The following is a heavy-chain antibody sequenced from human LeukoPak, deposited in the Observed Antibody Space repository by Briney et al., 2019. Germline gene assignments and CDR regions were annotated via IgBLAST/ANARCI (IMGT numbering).Heavy chain of an antibody. J-gene: IGHJ4*02. CDR2: INPSGGST. CDR1: GYTFTSYY. Sequence: ASVKVSCKASGYTFTSYYMHWVRQAPGQGLEWMGIINPSGGSTSYAQKFQGRVTMTRDTSTSTAYMELSSLRSEDTAVYYCARDPGSDGLDYWGQGTLVTVSS. D-gene: IGHD6-19*01. CDR3: ARDPGSDGLDY. V-gene: IGHV1-46*01.